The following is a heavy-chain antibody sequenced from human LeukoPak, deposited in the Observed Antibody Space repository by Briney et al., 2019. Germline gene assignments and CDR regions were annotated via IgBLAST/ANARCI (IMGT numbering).Heavy chain of an antibody. Sequence: GGSLRLSCAASGFTFNRYWMSWVRQAPGKELQWVANIKQDGSAKYYVDSVEGRFTISRDNSKNTLYLQMNSLRAEDTAVYYCARAAADSSVIYYYYYMDVWGKGTTVTVSS. J-gene: IGHJ6*03. V-gene: IGHV3-7*01. CDR1: GFTFNRYW. CDR3: ARAAADSSVIYYYYYMDV. CDR2: IKQDGSAK. D-gene: IGHD3-22*01.